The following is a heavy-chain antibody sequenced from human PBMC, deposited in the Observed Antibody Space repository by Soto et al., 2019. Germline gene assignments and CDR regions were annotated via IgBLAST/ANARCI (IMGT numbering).Heavy chain of an antibody. CDR2: IKQDGSEK. CDR1: GFTFSSYW. Sequence: EVQLVESGGGLVQPGGSLRLSCAASGFTFSSYWMSWVRQAPGKGLEWVANIKQDGSEKYYVDSVKGRFTICRDNAKNSLFLQMNSLRAEDTAVYYCASSTVTTLYFQHWGQGTLVTVSS. V-gene: IGHV3-7*01. CDR3: ASSTVTTLYFQH. D-gene: IGHD4-17*01. J-gene: IGHJ1*01.